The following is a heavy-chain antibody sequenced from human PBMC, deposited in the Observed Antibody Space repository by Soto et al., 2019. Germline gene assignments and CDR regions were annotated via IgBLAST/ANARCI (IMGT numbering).Heavy chain of an antibody. D-gene: IGHD4-17*01. V-gene: IGHV3-23*01. J-gene: IGHJ4*02. CDR2: ISGSGGST. Sequence: GGSLRLSCAASGFTFSSYAMSGVRQAPGKGLEWVSAISGSGGSTYYADSVKGRFTISRDNSKNTLYLQMNSLRAEDTAVYYCAISPDYGDQTDYWGQGTLVTVSS. CDR1: GFTFSSYA. CDR3: AISPDYGDQTDY.